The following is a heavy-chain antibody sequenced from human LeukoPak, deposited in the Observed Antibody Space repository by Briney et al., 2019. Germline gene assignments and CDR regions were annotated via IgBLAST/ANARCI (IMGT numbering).Heavy chain of an antibody. CDR1: GGSISSGGYY. J-gene: IGHJ2*01. CDR2: IYHSGST. CDR3: ARDQYEPSYWYFDL. D-gene: IGHD1-14*01. Sequence: PSETLSLTCTVSGGSISSGGYYWSWIRQPPGKGLEWIGYIYHSGSTYYNPSLKSRVTISVDRSKNQFSLKLSSVTAADTAVYYCARDQYEPSYWYFDLWGRGTLVTVSS. V-gene: IGHV4-30-2*01.